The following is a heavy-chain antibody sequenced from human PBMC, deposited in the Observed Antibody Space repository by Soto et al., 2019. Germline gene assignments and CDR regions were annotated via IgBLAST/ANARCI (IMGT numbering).Heavy chain of an antibody. CDR1: GYTFTSYG. J-gene: IGHJ4*02. CDR2: IIAYNGNT. V-gene: IGHV1-18*01. CDR3: ARDLPPTTPFDY. Sequence: GASVKGSFKASGYTFTSYGISWVRQAPGQGLEWMGWIIAYNGNTNYAQKLQGRVTMTTDTSTSTAYMELGSLRSDDTAVYYCARDLPPTTPFDYWGQGTLVTVSS.